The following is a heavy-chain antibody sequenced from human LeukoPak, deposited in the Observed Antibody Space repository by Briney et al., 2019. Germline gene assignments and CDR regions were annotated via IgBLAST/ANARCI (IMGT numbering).Heavy chain of an antibody. J-gene: IGHJ6*03. CDR2: IYYSGST. CDR1: GGSISSSSYY. CDR3: ARSTVVTLGLYYYYYMDV. Sequence: SETLSLTCTVSGGSISSSSYYWGWIRQPPGKGLEWIGSIYYSGSTYYNPSLKSRVTISVDTSKNQFSLKLSSVTAADTAVYYCARSTVVTLGLYYYYYMDVWGKGTTVTVSS. D-gene: IGHD4-23*01. V-gene: IGHV4-39*07.